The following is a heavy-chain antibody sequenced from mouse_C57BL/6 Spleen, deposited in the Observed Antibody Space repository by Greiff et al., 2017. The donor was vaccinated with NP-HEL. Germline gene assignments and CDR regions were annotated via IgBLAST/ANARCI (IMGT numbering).Heavy chain of an antibody. CDR3: ARGGTRYFDV. D-gene: IGHD3-3*01. CDR2: ISSGSSTI. V-gene: IGHV5-17*01. J-gene: IGHJ1*03. CDR1: GFTFSDYG. Sequence: EVKLMESGGGLVKPGGSLKLSCAASGFTFSDYGMHWVRQAPEKGLEWVAYISSGSSTIYYADTVKGRFTISRDNAKNTLFLQMTSLRSEDTAMYYCARGGTRYFDVWGTGTTVTGSS.